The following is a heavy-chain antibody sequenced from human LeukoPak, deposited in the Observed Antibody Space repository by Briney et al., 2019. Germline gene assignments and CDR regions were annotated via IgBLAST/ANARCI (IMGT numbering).Heavy chain of an antibody. CDR1: GFTFSNAW. CDR2: IKSNTDGGTT. V-gene: IGHV3-15*01. J-gene: IGHJ4*02. D-gene: IGHD6-19*01. CDR3: TTAIAVADY. Sequence: GGSLGLSCAACGFTFSNAWMSCVSQAPGKGLVWGGRIKSNTDGGTTDYATHVKGRFTISRDDSKDTLYLQMNSLKTEDSAVYYCTTAIAVADYWGQGTLVTVSS.